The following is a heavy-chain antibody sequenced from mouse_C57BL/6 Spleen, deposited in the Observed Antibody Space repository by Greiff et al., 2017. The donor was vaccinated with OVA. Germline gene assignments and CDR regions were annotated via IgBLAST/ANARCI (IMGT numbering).Heavy chain of an antibody. CDR1: GYTFTSYW. CDR2: IHPNSGST. V-gene: IGHV1-64*01. Sequence: QVQLQQPGAELVKPGASVKLSCKASGYTFTSYWMHWVKQRPGQGLEWIGMIHPNSGSTNYNEKFKSKATLTVDKSSSTAYMQLSSLTSEDSAVYYCARLYDGYYEDYWGQGTTLTVSS. CDR3: ARLYDGYYEDY. D-gene: IGHD2-3*01. J-gene: IGHJ2*01.